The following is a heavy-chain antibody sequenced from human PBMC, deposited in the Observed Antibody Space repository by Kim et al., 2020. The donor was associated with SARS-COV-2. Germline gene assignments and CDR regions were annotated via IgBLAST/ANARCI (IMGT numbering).Heavy chain of an antibody. D-gene: IGHD6-13*01. Sequence: GGSLRLSCVASGFTFSSYGMHWVRQAPGKGLEWVADIRYDGSNIYYADSVKGRFTISRDNSKNTLYLQMNSLRAEDTAVYYCARDRGRSWYVSTYYYGMDLWGQGTTVTVSS. V-gene: IGHV3-33*01. CDR1: GFTFSSYG. CDR2: IRYDGSNI. J-gene: IGHJ6*02. CDR3: ARDRGRSWYVSTYYYGMDL.